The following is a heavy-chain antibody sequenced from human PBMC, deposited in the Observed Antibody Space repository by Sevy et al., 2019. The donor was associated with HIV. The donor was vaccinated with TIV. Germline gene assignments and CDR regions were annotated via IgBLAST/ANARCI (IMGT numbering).Heavy chain of an antibody. Sequence: SETLSLSCTVSGGSISSYYWSWIRQPAGKGLEWIGRIYTSGSTNYNPSLKSRVTMSVDTSENQFSLKLTSVTAADTAVYDCARDYMYGDYYYIDVWGKGTTVTVSS. J-gene: IGHJ6*03. CDR2: IYTSGST. CDR1: GGSISSYY. V-gene: IGHV4-4*07. CDR3: ARDYMYGDYYYIDV. D-gene: IGHD4-17*01.